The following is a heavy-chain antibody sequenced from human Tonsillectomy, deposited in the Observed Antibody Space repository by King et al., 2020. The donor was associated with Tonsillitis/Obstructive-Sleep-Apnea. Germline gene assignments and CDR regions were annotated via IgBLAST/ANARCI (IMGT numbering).Heavy chain of an antibody. Sequence: QLVQSGPEVKKPGASVKVSCKASGYTFTNYGISWVRQAPGQGLEWMGWISPYNGDTNYAQKLKGRVTMTTGTSSSTAYLELSSLRSDDTAVYYWARDSMSHFYDSSAYYTFDYWGQGTLVTVSS. CDR3: ARDSMSHFYDSSAYYTFDY. V-gene: IGHV1-18*01. CDR2: ISPYNGDT. CDR1: GYTFTNYG. D-gene: IGHD3-22*01. J-gene: IGHJ4*02.